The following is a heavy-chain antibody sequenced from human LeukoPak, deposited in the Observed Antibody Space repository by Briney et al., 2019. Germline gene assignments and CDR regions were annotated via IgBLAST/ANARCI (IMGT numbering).Heavy chain of an antibody. D-gene: IGHD6-6*01. CDR3: ARNAAHSSSSFHYYYYYMDV. CDR1: GYSFTSYW. V-gene: IGHV5-51*01. Sequence: GESLQISCKGSGYSFTSYWIGWVRQMPGKGLEWMGIIYPGDSDTRYSPSFQGQVTISADKSISTAYLQWSSLKASDTAMYYCARNAAHSSSSFHYYYYYMDVWGKGTTVTVSS. J-gene: IGHJ6*03. CDR2: IYPGDSDT.